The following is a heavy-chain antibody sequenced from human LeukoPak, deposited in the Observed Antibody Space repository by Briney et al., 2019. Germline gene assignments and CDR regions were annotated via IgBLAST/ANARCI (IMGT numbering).Heavy chain of an antibody. Sequence: GGSLRLSCAASGFTFSSYSMNWVRQAPGKGLEWVSSISSSSSYKYYADSVKGRFTISRDNAKNSLYLQMNSLRAEDTAVYYCAALTGPFFDYWGQGTLVTVSS. V-gene: IGHV3-21*01. J-gene: IGHJ4*02. CDR1: GFTFSSYS. D-gene: IGHD1-14*01. CDR2: ISSSSSYK. CDR3: AALTGPFFDY.